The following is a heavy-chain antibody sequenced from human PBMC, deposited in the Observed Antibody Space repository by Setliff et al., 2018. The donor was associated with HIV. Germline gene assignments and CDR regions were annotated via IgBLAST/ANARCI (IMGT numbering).Heavy chain of an antibody. CDR3: ARVGEWNLDY. CDR2: IVDSGTT. J-gene: IGHJ4*02. Sequence: SETLSLTCTLYGGSLTNYYWTWIRQSPEKGLEWIGEIVDSGTTNYSPSLKSRVTISLDTSKKQFSLRLNSVTAADTGVYFCARVGEWNLDYWGQGSLVTVSS. D-gene: IGHD3-16*01. CDR1: GGSLTNYY. V-gene: IGHV4-34*12.